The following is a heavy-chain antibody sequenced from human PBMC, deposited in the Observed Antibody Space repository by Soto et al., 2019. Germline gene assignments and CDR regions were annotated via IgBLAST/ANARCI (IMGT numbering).Heavy chain of an antibody. D-gene: IGHD3-3*02. Sequence: SETLSLTCTVSGGSVSGSSNFWGWIRQPPGKGLEWIGSINYSGTTWCNPSLKSRVTITVDTSTNQFSLKLSSVTAADTAVYYCSRLSPFLDSWGQGTLVTVSS. CDR2: INYSGTT. CDR1: GGSVSGSSNF. V-gene: IGHV4-39*01. J-gene: IGHJ4*02. CDR3: SRLSPFLDS.